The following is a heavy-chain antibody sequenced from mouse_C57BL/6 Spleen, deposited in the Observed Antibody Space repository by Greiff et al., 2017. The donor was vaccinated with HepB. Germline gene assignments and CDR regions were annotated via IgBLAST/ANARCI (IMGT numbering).Heavy chain of an antibody. CDR2: IYPGDGDT. V-gene: IGHV1-82*01. Sequence: VQLQQSGPELVKPGASVKISCKASGYAFSSSWMNWVKQRPGKGLEWIGRIYPGDGDTNYNGKFKGKATLTADKSSSTAYMQLSSLTSEDSAVYFCANLYDGYYWFAYWGQGTLVTVSA. D-gene: IGHD2-3*01. CDR1: GYAFSSSW. J-gene: IGHJ3*01. CDR3: ANLYDGYYWFAY.